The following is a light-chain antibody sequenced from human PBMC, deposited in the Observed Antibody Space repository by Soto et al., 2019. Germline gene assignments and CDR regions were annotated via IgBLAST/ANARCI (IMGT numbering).Light chain of an antibody. V-gene: IGLV1-44*01. J-gene: IGLJ3*02. CDR1: ISNIGGNT. Sequence: QSVLTQPPSASGTPGQRVTISCSGSISNIGGNTVNWYQQLPGTAPKLLMYTNNQRPSGVPDRFSGSKSGTSASLAISGLQSEEEADYYCAALDDSLNGVVFGGGTKLTVL. CDR2: TNN. CDR3: AALDDSLNGVV.